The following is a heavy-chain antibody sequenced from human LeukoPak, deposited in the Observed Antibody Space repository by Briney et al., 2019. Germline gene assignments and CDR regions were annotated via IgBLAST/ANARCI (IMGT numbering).Heavy chain of an antibody. V-gene: IGHV4-4*07. CDR2: IYTSGST. CDR1: GGSISSYY. Sequence: SETLSLTCTVSGGSISSYYWSWIRQPAGKGLEWIGRIYTSGSTNYNPSLKSRVTISVDTSKNQFSLELSSVTAADTAVYYCASGGVDAFDIWGQGTMVTVSS. CDR3: ASGGVDAFDI. D-gene: IGHD2-8*02. J-gene: IGHJ3*02.